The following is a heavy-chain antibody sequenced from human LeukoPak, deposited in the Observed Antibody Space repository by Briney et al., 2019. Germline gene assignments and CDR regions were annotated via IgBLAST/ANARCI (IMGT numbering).Heavy chain of an antibody. CDR3: ARVGGHYYDSSLFND. J-gene: IGHJ4*02. D-gene: IGHD3-22*01. CDR1: GGTFSSYA. CDR2: IIPIFGIA. V-gene: IGHV1-69*04. Sequence: GASVKVSCKASGGTFSSYAISWVRQAPGQGLEWMGRIIPIFGIANYAQKFQGRVTITADKSTSTAYMELSSLRSEDTAVYYCARVGGHYYDSSLFNDWGQGTLVTVSS.